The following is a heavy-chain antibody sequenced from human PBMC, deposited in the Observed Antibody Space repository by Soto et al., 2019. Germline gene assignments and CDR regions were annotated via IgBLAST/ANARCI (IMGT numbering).Heavy chain of an antibody. CDR1: GGSISSYY. CDR3: ARDLGYSYGMDV. J-gene: IGHJ6*02. Sequence: QVQLQESGPGLVKPSETLSLTCTVSGGSISSYYWSWIRQPPGKGLEWIGYIYYSGSTNYNPSLKSRVTISVDTSKNQFSLKLSSVTAADTAVYYCARDLGYSYGMDVWGQGTTVTVSS. D-gene: IGHD1-26*01. CDR2: IYYSGST. V-gene: IGHV4-59*01.